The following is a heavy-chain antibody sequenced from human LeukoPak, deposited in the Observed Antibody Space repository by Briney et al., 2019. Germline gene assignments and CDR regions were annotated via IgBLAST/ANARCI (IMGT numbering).Heavy chain of an antibody. V-gene: IGHV3-7*05. CDR2: IKQDESEK. J-gene: IGHJ4*02. CDR1: SGYRSSTW. CDR3: ARVTRGYYYDGLGY. D-gene: IGHD3-22*01. Sequence: GGSPLHFCSTCSGYRSSTWLSWWVRTPEKGLEWVANIKQDESEKVYEDSAKGRFTISRDNAKSSLYLQMSGLRADDTAVYYCARVTRGYYYDGLGYWGQGTLVTVSS.